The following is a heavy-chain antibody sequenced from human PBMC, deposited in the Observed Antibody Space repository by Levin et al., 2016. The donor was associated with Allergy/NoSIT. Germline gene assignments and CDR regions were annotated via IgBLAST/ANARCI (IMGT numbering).Heavy chain of an antibody. CDR3: AREHYGGIVEY. V-gene: IGHV4-59*01. Sequence: SETLSLTCTVSGVSINSYYWTWIRQTPGKGLEWIGYIYYSGSTNYNPSLKSRVTISVDTSKNQFSLKLSSVTAADTAVYYCAREHYGGIVEYWGQGTLVTVSS. D-gene: IGHD4-23*01. CDR2: IYYSGST. J-gene: IGHJ4*02. CDR1: GVSINSYY.